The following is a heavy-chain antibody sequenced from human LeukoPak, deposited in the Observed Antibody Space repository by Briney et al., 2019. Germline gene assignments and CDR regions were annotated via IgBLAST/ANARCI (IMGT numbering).Heavy chain of an antibody. CDR1: GYTFTSYD. CDR2: MNPNSGNT. J-gene: IGHJ6*03. CDR3: ARRFAYSRRTYYMDV. V-gene: IGHV1-8*01. D-gene: IGHD6-13*01. Sequence: ASVTVSCKASGYTFTSYDSNWVRQATGQGPEWMGWMNPNSGNTGYAQKFQGRVTMPRNTSISTVYMELSSLRSEDTAVYYCARRFAYSRRTYYMDVWGKGTTVTVSS.